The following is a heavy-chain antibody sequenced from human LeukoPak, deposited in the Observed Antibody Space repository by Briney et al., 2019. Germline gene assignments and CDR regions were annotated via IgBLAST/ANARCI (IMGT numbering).Heavy chain of an antibody. Sequence: SETLSLTCTVSGGSISSGDYYWSWIRQPPGKGLEWIGYIYYSGSTYYNPSLKSRVTISVDTSKNQFSLKLSSVTAADTAVYYCARVGCSSTSCYRYYYYGMDVWGQGTTVTVSS. V-gene: IGHV4-30-4*01. CDR3: ARVGCSSTSCYRYYYYGMDV. J-gene: IGHJ6*02. CDR2: IYYSGST. D-gene: IGHD2-2*01. CDR1: GGSISSGDYY.